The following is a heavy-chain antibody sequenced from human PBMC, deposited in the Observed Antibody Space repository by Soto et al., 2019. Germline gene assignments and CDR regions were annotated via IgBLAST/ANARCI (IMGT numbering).Heavy chain of an antibody. CDR3: ARGGIMVRGVTGSPNRNGMDV. CDR1: GGSFSGYY. V-gene: IGHV4-34*01. D-gene: IGHD3-10*01. Sequence: QVQLQQWGAGRLKPSETLSLTCAVYGGSFSGYYWSWIRQPPGKGLAWIGEINHSGSTNYSPSPRTRVTISVDTSQNQLSLKLSSVTAADTAVYYCARGGIMVRGVTGSPNRNGMDVWGQGTTVTVSS. J-gene: IGHJ6*02. CDR2: INHSGST.